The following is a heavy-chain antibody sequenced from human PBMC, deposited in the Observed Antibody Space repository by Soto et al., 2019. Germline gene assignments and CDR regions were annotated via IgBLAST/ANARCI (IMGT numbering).Heavy chain of an antibody. CDR3: ARVDSSGYDPPDYYYYGMDV. D-gene: IGHD3-22*01. V-gene: IGHV1-69*01. Sequence: QVQLVQSGAEVKKPGSSVKVSCKASGGTFSSYAISWVRQAPGQGLEWMGGIIPIFGTANYAQKFQGRVTITADESTSTAYMELSSLRSEETAVYYCARVDSSGYDPPDYYYYGMDVWGQGTTVTVSS. CDR1: GGTFSSYA. J-gene: IGHJ6*02. CDR2: IIPIFGTA.